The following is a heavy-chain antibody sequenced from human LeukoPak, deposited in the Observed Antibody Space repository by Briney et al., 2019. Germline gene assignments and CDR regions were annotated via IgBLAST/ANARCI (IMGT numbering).Heavy chain of an antibody. J-gene: IGHJ4*02. D-gene: IGHD4-23*01. CDR2: IYHSGST. V-gene: IGHV4-30-2*01. Sequence: PSQTLSLTCAVSGGAISSGGYSCSWVRQPPGKGMEWIGYIYHSGSTYYNPSLKSPVTISVDRSKNQFSLKLRSVTAADTAVYYCARGNGGNFDYWGQETLVTVSS. CDR1: GGAISSGGYS. CDR3: ARGNGGNFDY.